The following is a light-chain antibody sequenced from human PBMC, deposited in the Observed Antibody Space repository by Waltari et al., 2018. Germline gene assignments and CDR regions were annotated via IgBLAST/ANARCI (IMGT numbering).Light chain of an antibody. V-gene: IGLV2-14*03. CDR3: SSYTGGTTLVV. CDR1: TSDVGGYNY. J-gene: IGLJ2*01. Sequence: QSALTQPASVSGSPGQSITISCTGTTSDVGGYNYVSWYQQHPGKAPRLVIYDVNNRPSGVSNRFSGSKSVNTACLTISGLQTEDEADYHCSSYTGGTTLVVFGGGTKLTGL. CDR2: DVN.